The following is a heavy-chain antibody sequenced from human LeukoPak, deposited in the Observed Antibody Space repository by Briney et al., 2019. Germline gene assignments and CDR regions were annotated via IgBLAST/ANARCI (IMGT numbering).Heavy chain of an antibody. CDR2: INPSGGST. CDR1: GYTFTSYY. Sequence: ASVKVSCKASGYTFTSYYMHWVRQAPGQGLEWMGIINPSGGSTSYAQKFQGRVTMTRDTSTSTVYMELSSLRSEDTAVYYCARDPEDYYDSSGYYLCYWGQGTLVTVSS. CDR3: ARDPEDYYDSSGYYLCY. V-gene: IGHV1-46*01. D-gene: IGHD3-22*01. J-gene: IGHJ4*02.